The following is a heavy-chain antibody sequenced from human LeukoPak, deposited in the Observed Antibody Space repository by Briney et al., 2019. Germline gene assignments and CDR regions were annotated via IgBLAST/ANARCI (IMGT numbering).Heavy chain of an antibody. CDR1: GFSFSSYS. Sequence: GGSLRLSCVASGFSFSSYSMNWVRQAPGKGLEWISYISSRTTLMSYSDSVKGRFTISRDDAKNSLYLQMNSLRDEDTAVYYCARDRAGYAAFDYWGQGILVTVSP. V-gene: IGHV3-48*02. J-gene: IGHJ4*02. CDR2: ISSRTTLM. D-gene: IGHD5-12*01. CDR3: ARDRAGYAAFDY.